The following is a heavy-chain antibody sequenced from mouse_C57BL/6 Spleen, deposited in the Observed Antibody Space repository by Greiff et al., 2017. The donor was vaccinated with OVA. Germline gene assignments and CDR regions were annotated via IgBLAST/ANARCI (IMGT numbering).Heavy chain of an antibody. CDR2: INYDGSST. Sequence: DVQLVESEGGLVQPGSSMKLSCTASGFTFSDYYMAWVRQVPEKGLEWVANINYDGSSTYYLDSLKSRFIISRDNAKNILYLQMSSLKSEDTATYYCARDGIYYYGYWYFDVWGTGTTVTVSS. CDR1: GFTFSDYY. CDR3: ARDGIYYYGYWYFDV. J-gene: IGHJ1*03. V-gene: IGHV5-16*01. D-gene: IGHD1-1*01.